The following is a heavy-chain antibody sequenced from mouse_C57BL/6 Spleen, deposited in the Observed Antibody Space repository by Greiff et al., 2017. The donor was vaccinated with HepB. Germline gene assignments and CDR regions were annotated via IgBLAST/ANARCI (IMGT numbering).Heavy chain of an antibody. V-gene: IGHV6-3*01. CDR3: AFYYGNYDYAMDY. CDR1: GFTFSNYW. Sequence: EVKVEESGGGLVQPGGSMKLSCVASGFTFSNYWMNWVRQSPEKGLEWVAQIRLKSDNYATHYAESVKGRFTISRDDSKSSVYLQMNNLRAEDTGIYYCAFYYGNYDYAMDYWGQGTSVTVSS. J-gene: IGHJ4*01. D-gene: IGHD2-1*01. CDR2: IRLKSDNYAT.